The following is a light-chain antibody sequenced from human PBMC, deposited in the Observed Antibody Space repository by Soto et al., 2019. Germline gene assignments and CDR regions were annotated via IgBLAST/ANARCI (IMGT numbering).Light chain of an antibody. CDR1: QSVGTY. J-gene: IGKJ4*01. Sequence: EIVLTQSPATLSLSPGERATLSCRASQSVGTYLAWYQQKPGQAPRLLIYGASNKATGIPARFSGGGSGTDFTLTISSLEPEDFAVYYCQQRTNWPPTFGGGTKVEIK. CDR2: GAS. V-gene: IGKV3-11*01. CDR3: QQRTNWPPT.